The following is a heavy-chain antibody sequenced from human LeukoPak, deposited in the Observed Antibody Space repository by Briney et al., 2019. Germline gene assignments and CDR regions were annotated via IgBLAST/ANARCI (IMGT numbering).Heavy chain of an antibody. D-gene: IGHD4/OR15-4a*01. CDR1: GGSISSYY. V-gene: IGHV4-59*01. CDR2: IYYSGNT. CDR3: ARNDYGATYFDY. Sequence: SETLSLTCTVSGGSISSYYWSWIRQPPGKGLEWIGYIYYSGNTNYNPSLKSRVTISVDTSKNQFSLKLSSVTAADTAVYYCARNDYGATYFDYWGQGTLVTVSS. J-gene: IGHJ4*02.